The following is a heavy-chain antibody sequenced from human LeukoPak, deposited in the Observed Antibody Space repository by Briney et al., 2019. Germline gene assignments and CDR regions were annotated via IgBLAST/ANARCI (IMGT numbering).Heavy chain of an antibody. Sequence: SSETLSLTCTVSGGSISSYYWSWIRQPPGKGVEWIGYIYYSGSTNYNPSLKSRVTISVDTSKNQFSLKLSSVTAADTAVYYCARVLSWIQLWPNAFDIWGQGTMVTVSS. CDR1: GGSISSYY. J-gene: IGHJ3*02. V-gene: IGHV4-59*12. CDR2: IYYSGST. CDR3: ARVLSWIQLWPNAFDI. D-gene: IGHD5-18*01.